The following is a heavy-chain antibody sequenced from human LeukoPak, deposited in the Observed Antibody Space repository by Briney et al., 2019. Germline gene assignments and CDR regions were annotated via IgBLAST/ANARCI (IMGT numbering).Heavy chain of an antibody. CDR1: GFTVSSNY. CDR2: IYSGGST. CDR3: AKDISGWSDYYFDY. V-gene: IGHV3-53*01. D-gene: IGHD6-19*01. J-gene: IGHJ4*02. Sequence: GGSLRLPCAASGFTVSSNYMSWVRQAPGKGLEWVSVIYSGGSTYYADSVKGRFTISRDNSKNTLYLQMNSLRAEDTAVYYCAKDISGWSDYYFDYWGQGTLVTVSS.